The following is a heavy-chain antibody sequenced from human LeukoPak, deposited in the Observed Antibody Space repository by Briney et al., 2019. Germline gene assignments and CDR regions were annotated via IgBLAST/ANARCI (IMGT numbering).Heavy chain of an antibody. Sequence: SETLSLTCTVSGGSISSSSYYWGWIREPPGKGLEWIGSIYYSGSTYYNPSLKSRVTISVDTSKNQFSLKLSSVTAADTAVYYCARHVDREINRWFDPWGQGTLVTVSS. CDR2: IYYSGST. J-gene: IGHJ5*02. V-gene: IGHV4-39*01. CDR1: GGSISSSSYY. D-gene: IGHD3-10*01. CDR3: ARHVDREINRWFDP.